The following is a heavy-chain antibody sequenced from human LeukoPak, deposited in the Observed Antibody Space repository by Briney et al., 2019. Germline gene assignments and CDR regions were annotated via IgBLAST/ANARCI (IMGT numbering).Heavy chain of an antibody. D-gene: IGHD6-13*01. CDR3: ARAGQQLVRHGMDV. V-gene: IGHV1-2*02. Sequence: GASVKVSCKASGYTFTGYYMHRVRQAPGQGLEWMGWINPNSGGTNYAQKFQGRVTMTRDTSISTAYMELSRLRSDDTAVYYCARAGQQLVRHGMDVWGQGTTVTVSS. CDR2: INPNSGGT. J-gene: IGHJ6*02. CDR1: GYTFTGYY.